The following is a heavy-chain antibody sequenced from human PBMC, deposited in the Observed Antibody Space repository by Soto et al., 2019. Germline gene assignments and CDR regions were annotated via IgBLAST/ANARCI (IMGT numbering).Heavy chain of an antibody. CDR3: AREFDSSSWYVYGF. Sequence: EVQLVESGGGLVQPGGSLRLSCAASGFTFSSYSMNWVRQAPGKGLEWVSYIRSSSSTMYYADSVKGRFTISRDNAKNSLYLQMNSLRAEDTAVYYCAREFDSSSWYVYGFWGQGTLVTVSS. J-gene: IGHJ4*02. V-gene: IGHV3-48*01. CDR1: GFTFSSYS. D-gene: IGHD6-13*01. CDR2: IRSSSSTM.